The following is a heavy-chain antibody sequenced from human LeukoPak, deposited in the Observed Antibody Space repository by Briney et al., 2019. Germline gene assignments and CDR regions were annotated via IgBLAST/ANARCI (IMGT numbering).Heavy chain of an antibody. CDR1: GGSFSGYY. V-gene: IGHV4-34*01. CDR2: VSYSGST. CDR3: ARYLASSWYYFDY. D-gene: IGHD6-13*01. J-gene: IGHJ4*02. Sequence: SETLSLTCAVYGGSFSGYYWNWIRQPPGKGLEWIGEVSYSGSTNYNPSLKSRVTISVDRSKNQFSLKLSSVTAADTAVYYCARYLASSWYYFDYWGQGTLVTVSS.